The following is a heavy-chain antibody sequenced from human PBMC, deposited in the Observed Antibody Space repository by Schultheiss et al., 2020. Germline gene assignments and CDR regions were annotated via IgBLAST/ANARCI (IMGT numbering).Heavy chain of an antibody. V-gene: IGHV3-23*01. CDR3: AKDLVTGTTVGAFDI. J-gene: IGHJ3*02. CDR1: GFTFSSYA. D-gene: IGHD1-7*01. CDR2: FSGSGGST. Sequence: GESLKISCAASGFTFSSYAMSWVRQAPGKGLEWVSAFSGSGGSTYYADSVKGRFTISRDNSKNTLYLQMNSLRAEDTAVYYCAKDLVTGTTVGAFDIWGQGTMVTVSS.